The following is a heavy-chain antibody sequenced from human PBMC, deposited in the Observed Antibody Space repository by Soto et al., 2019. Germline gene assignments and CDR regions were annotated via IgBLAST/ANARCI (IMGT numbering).Heavy chain of an antibody. CDR3: ARGSANYYDSSGYYYFDY. J-gene: IGHJ4*02. CDR2: INHSGST. D-gene: IGHD3-22*01. CDR1: GGSFSGYY. Sequence: SETLSLTCAVYGGSFSGYYWSWIRQPPGKGLEWIGEINHSGSTNYNPSLKSRVTISVDTSKNQFSLKLSSVTAADTAVHYCARGSANYYDSSGYYYFDYWGQGTLVTVSS. V-gene: IGHV4-34*01.